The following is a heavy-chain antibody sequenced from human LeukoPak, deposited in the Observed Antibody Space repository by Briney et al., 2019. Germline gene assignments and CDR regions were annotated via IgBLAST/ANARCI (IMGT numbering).Heavy chain of an antibody. CDR2: IHSGGTT. Sequence: PGGSLRLSCVASGFTVSSNDMSWVRPAAGKGLEGVSVIHSGGTTSYADSVKGRFTISRDKSKNTLYLQMNSLRAEDTAVYYCASDRRGYGGNFDYWGLGTLVTVSS. V-gene: IGHV3-66*01. CDR3: ASDRRGYGGNFDY. D-gene: IGHD4-23*01. CDR1: GFTVSSND. J-gene: IGHJ4*02.